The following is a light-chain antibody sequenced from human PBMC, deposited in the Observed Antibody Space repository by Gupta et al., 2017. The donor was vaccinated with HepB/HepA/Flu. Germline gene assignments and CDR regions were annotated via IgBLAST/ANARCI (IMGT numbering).Light chain of an antibody. J-gene: IGKJ3*01. Sequence: EIVLTQSPGTLSLSPGERATLSCRASQSVSSSYLAWYQQKPGQAPRLLIYGASSRATGIPDRFSGSGSGTDFTLTISRLEPEDFAVYYCQQYGSEPFTFGPGTKVEIK. V-gene: IGKV3-20*01. CDR3: QQYGSEPFT. CDR2: GAS. CDR1: QSVSSSY.